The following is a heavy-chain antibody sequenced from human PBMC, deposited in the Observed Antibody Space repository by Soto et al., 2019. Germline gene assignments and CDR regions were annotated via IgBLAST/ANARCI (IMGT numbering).Heavy chain of an antibody. CDR2: IYYSGST. CDR1: GRSISSISSY. CDR3: ARPITGTTDAFDI. V-gene: IGHV4-39*01. D-gene: IGHD1-7*01. Sequence: PSATLSLTCTVSGRSISSISSYWGWIRQPPGKGLEWIGSIYYSGSTYYNPSLKSRVTISVDTSKNQFSLKLSSVTAADTAVYYCARPITGTTDAFDIWGQGTMVT. J-gene: IGHJ3*02.